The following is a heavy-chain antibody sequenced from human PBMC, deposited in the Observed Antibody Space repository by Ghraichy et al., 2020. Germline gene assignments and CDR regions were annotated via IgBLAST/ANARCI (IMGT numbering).Heavy chain of an antibody. CDR1: GYSISSGYD. CDR2: VYRTGAT. D-gene: IGHD3-16*01. CDR3: ARASGSYAYVWFDF. V-gene: IGHV4-38-2*01. Sequence: SETLSLTCAVSGYSISSGYDWGWIRQPPGKGLEWIANVYRTGATQNNPSLKSRVTLSVDTSKNQFSLHLRSATAAAPAVYYCARASGSYAYVWFDFWGQGALVTVSS. J-gene: IGHJ4*02.